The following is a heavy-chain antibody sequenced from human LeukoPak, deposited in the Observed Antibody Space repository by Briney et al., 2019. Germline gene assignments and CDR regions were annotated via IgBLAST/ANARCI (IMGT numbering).Heavy chain of an antibody. CDR3: ARSANPGVHEFDP. Sequence: GGSLRLSCAASGFTFSSYSMAWVRQAPGKGLKWLSYISSSSNINYADSVKGRFTISRDNAKNSLYLQMNSLRDEDTAVYYCARSANPGVHEFDPWGQGTLVTVSS. CDR2: ISSSSNI. CDR1: GFTFSSYS. V-gene: IGHV3-48*02. D-gene: IGHD6-6*01. J-gene: IGHJ5*02.